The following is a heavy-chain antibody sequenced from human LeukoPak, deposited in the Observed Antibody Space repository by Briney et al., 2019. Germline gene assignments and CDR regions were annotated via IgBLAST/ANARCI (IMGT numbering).Heavy chain of an antibody. J-gene: IGHJ4*02. CDR3: AKGGSGYYGPLYYFDY. V-gene: IGHV3-7*03. CDR2: IKQDGSEK. D-gene: IGHD5-12*01. CDR1: GFTFSSYW. Sequence: GGSLRLSCAASGFTFSSYWMSWVRQAPGKGLEWVANIKQDGSEKYYVDSVKGRFTISRDNSRNTLYLQMNSLRAEDTAVYYCAKGGSGYYGPLYYFDYWGQGTLVTVSS.